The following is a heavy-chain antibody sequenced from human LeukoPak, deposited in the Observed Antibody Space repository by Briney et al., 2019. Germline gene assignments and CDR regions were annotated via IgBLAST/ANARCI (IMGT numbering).Heavy chain of an antibody. D-gene: IGHD5-18*01. V-gene: IGHV3-49*03. CDR3: SGHRHSFNWFDP. CDR1: GFTFGDYY. Sequence: PGRSLRLSCTGSGFTFGDYYINWLRQAPGKGPEGVGFIRSQGHGGTTEYAASVKGRFIISRDDSKSIAYLQMNSLKTDDTALYYCSGHRHSFNWFDPWGQGTLVTVSS. J-gene: IGHJ5*02. CDR2: IRSQGHGGTT.